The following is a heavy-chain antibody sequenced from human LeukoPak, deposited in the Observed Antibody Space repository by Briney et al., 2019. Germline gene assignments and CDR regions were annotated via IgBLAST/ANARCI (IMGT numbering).Heavy chain of an antibody. J-gene: IGHJ4*02. CDR3: ARGMATNDY. CDR1: GYSFTNYW. Sequence: GESLKISCTGSGYSFTNYWIAWVRQMPGRGLEWMGVIYPGDSNTKYSPSFQGQVTISADKSISTAYLQWSSLEASDTAMYYCARGMATNDYWGQGTLVTVSS. CDR2: IYPGDSNT. D-gene: IGHD5-24*01. V-gene: IGHV5-51*01.